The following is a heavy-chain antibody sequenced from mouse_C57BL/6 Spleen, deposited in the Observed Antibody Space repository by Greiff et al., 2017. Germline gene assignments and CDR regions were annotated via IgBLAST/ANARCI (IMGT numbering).Heavy chain of an antibody. CDR2: IDPSDSYT. CDR1: GYTFTSYW. Sequence: QVQLQQPGAELVKPGASVKLSCKASGYTFTSYWMQWVKQRPGQGLEWIGEIDPSDSYTNYNQKFKGKATLTVDTSSSTAYMQLSSLTSEDSAVYYCARSGDSSGYVGDYWGQGTTRTVSS. J-gene: IGHJ2*01. V-gene: IGHV1-50*01. CDR3: ARSGDSSGYVGDY. D-gene: IGHD3-2*02.